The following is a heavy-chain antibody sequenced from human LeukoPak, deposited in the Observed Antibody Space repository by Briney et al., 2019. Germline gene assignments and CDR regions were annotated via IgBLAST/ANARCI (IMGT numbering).Heavy chain of an antibody. V-gene: IGHV1-2*02. D-gene: IGHD3-10*01. J-gene: IGHJ4*02. CDR3: ASFGSGKYYRFDS. CDR2: INPNSGGT. CDR1: GYTFTDYY. Sequence: GASVKVSCKASGYTFTDYYMNWVRQAPGQGLEWMGWINPNSGGTNYAQKFQGRVTMTRDTSINTAYMEVSKLRSDDTAVYYCASFGSGKYYRFDSWGQGTLVTVSS.